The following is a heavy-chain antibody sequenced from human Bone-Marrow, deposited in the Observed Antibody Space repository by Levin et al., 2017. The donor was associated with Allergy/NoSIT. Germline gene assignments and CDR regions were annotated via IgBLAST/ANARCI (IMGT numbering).Heavy chain of an antibody. V-gene: IGHV4-34*01. D-gene: IGHD3-3*01. CDR1: SASFSGYY. CDR3: GDRGNDFWSGYSLDMDV. CDR2: INHSRTT. J-gene: IGHJ6*02. Sequence: PSETLSLTCGISSASFSGYYWTWIRQPPGKGLEWIGEINHSRTTVYNPSLKSRVTISVDRSKNQSSLRLTAVTAAETAGYDWGDRGNDFWSGYSLDMDVWGQGTTVSVSS.